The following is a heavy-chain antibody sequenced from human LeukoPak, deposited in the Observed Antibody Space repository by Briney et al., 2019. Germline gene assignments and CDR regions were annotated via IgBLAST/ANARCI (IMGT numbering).Heavy chain of an antibody. J-gene: IGHJ5*02. CDR3: ARDWGTIIARYWFDP. CDR2: INPSGGST. Sequence: ASVKVSCKASGYTFTSYYMHWVRQAPGQGLEWMGIINPSGGSTSYAQKFQGRVTMTRDMSTSTVYMELSSLRSEDTAVYYCARDWGTIIARYWFDPWGQGTLVTVSS. CDR1: GYTFTSYY. D-gene: IGHD3-22*01. V-gene: IGHV1-46*01.